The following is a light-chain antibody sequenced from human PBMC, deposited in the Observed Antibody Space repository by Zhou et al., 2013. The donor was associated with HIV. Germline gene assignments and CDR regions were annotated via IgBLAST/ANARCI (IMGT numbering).Light chain of an antibody. CDR1: QTVNKNY. J-gene: IGKJ2*04. V-gene: IGKV3-20*01. CDR2: VAS. CDR3: QQYGTSPRS. Sequence: EIVLTQSPGTLSLSPGEGVTLFCRASQTVNKNYLAWYQQRPGQPPRLLIYVASTRATGIPDRFSGSGSGTDFTLTISRLDPEDFAAYYCQQYGTSPRSFGQGTNLEIK.